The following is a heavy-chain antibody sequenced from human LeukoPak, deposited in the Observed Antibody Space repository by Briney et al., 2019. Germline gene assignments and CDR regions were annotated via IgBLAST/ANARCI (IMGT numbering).Heavy chain of an antibody. CDR1: GFTFSSHA. V-gene: IGHV3-30*02. CDR3: AKGDDYGANTRLPKYNWFDP. Sequence: GGSLRLSCAASGFTFSSHAMHWVRQAPGKGLERVAFIRYDGNNKNYADSAKGRFTISRDNSKDTLYLQMNSLRAEDTAVYYCAKGDDYGANTRLPKYNWFDPWGQGTLVTVSS. J-gene: IGHJ5*02. D-gene: IGHD4-23*01. CDR2: IRYDGNNK.